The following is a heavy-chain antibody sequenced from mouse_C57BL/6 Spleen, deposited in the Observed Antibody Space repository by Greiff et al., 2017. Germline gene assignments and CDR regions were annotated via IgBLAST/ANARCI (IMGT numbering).Heavy chain of an antibody. CDR3: ARDDYYGSSFCAY. CDR2: INYDGSST. CDR1: GFTFSDYY. D-gene: IGHD1-1*01. V-gene: IGHV5-16*01. Sequence: EVQLQESEGGLVQPGSSMKLSCTASGFTFSDYYMAWVRQVPEKGLEWVANINYDGSSTYYLDSLKSRFIISRDNAKNILYLQMSSLKSEDTATYYCARDDYYGSSFCAYWGQGTLVTVSA. J-gene: IGHJ3*01.